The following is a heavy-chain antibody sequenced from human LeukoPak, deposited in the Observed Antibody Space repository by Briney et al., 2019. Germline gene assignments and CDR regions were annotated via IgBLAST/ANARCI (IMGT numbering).Heavy chain of an antibody. CDR1: GGSFSGYY. Sequence: SETPSLTCAVYGGSFSGYYWSWIRQPPGKGLEWIGEINHSGSTNYNPSLKSRVTISVDTSKNQFSLKLSSVTAADTAVYYCARGLRFLEWSRGFPPTYYFDYWGQGTLVTVSS. J-gene: IGHJ4*02. V-gene: IGHV4-34*01. CDR2: INHSGST. CDR3: ARGLRFLEWSRGFPPTYYFDY. D-gene: IGHD3-3*01.